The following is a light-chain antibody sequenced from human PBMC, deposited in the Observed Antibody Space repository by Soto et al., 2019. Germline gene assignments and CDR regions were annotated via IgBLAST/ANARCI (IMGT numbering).Light chain of an antibody. CDR2: DVR. Sequence: QSALTQPRSVSGSPGQSVTISCTGTSSDVGGYNYVSWYQQHPGKAPKLMIYDVRKRPSGVPDRFSGSKSGNTASLTISGLQAEDEADYYCCSYAGSYTGVFGTGTKLTVL. CDR1: SSDVGGYNY. CDR3: CSYAGSYTGV. V-gene: IGLV2-11*01. J-gene: IGLJ1*01.